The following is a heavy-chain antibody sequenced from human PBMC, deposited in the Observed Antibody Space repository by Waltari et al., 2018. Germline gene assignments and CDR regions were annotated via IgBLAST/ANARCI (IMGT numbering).Heavy chain of an antibody. CDR1: GFKFSDYA. CDR3: AREGAEQWVVEDYGMDV. D-gene: IGHD6-19*01. CDR2: IGSSSSFM. V-gene: IGHV3-21*01. Sequence: EVQLVESGGGLVKPGGSLRLSCAASGFKFSDYAMNWSRQAPGKGLEWVSSIGSSSSFMDYADSVRGRFTVSRDNAKNTLYLQMDTLRAEDTAMYYCAREGAEQWVVEDYGMDVWGQGTTVTVS. J-gene: IGHJ6*02.